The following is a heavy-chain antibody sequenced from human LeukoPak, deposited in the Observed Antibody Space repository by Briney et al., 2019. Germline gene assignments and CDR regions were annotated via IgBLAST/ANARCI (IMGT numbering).Heavy chain of an antibody. CDR1: GFTFSNAW. D-gene: IGHD1-26*01. V-gene: IGHV3-15*01. CDR3: TTDMRWELHAPRGY. CDR2: LKSKSDGGST. J-gene: IGHJ4*02. Sequence: TGGSLRLSCAASGFTFSNAWMSWVRQAPGKGLEWVGRLKSKSDGGSTDYAAPVKGRFTISRDDSKDTLYLQLNSLKTEDTAVYYCTTDMRWELHAPRGYWGQGTLVTVSS.